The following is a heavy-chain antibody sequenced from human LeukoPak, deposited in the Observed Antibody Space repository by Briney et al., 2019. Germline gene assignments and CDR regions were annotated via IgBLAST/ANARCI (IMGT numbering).Heavy chain of an antibody. J-gene: IGHJ4*02. V-gene: IGHV1-2*02. CDR2: INPNSGDT. CDR3: ASAGGSGSYLR. D-gene: IGHD1-26*01. CDR1: GYTFTGYY. Sequence: VASVKVCCKASGYTFTGYYMHWVRQAPGQGLEWMGWINPNSGDTNYARKFQGRVTMTRDTSISTAYMELSRLRSDDTAVYYCASAGGSGSYLRWAQGTLVTVSS.